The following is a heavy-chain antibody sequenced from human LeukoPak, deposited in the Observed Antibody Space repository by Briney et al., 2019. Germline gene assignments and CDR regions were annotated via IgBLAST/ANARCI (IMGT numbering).Heavy chain of an antibody. CDR1: GGSISSYY. Sequence: SETLSLTCTVSGGSISSYYWSWIRQPPGKGLEWIGYIYYSGSTNYNPSLKSRVAISVDTSKNQFSLKLSSVTAADTAVYYCARQRGLRYFDYWGQGTLVTVSS. CDR3: ARQRGLRYFDY. J-gene: IGHJ4*02. D-gene: IGHD3-9*01. V-gene: IGHV4-59*08. CDR2: IYYSGST.